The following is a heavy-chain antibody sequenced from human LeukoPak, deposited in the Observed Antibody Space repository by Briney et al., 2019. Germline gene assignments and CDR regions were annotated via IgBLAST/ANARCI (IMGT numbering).Heavy chain of an antibody. J-gene: IGHJ3*01. D-gene: IGHD3-22*01. Sequence: QPGGSLRLSCAASGFTIDDYAMHWVRQAPGKGLEWVSIISGDGGRAFYADSVKGRFTISRDNDKNSLFLQMNSLRIEDTALYYCAKDWGITMITWGQGTMVTVSS. CDR2: ISGDGGRA. CDR1: GFTIDDYA. V-gene: IGHV3-43*02. CDR3: AKDWGITMIT.